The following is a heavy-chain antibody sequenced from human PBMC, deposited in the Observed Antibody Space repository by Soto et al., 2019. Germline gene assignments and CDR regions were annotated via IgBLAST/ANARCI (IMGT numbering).Heavy chain of an antibody. CDR3: AALYNWNLGGAFAI. CDR1: GYTLTELS. V-gene: IGHV1-24*01. J-gene: IGHJ3*02. Sequence: ASVKVSCKVSGYTLTELSMHWVRQAPGKGLEWMGGFDPEDGETIYAQKFQGRVTMTDETSTDTAYMELSTLRSEDPAVYYCAALYNWNLGGAFAIWGKGTMVT. D-gene: IGHD1-7*01. CDR2: FDPEDGET.